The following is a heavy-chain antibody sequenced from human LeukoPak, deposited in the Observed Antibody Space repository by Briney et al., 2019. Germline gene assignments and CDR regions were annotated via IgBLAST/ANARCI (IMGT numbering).Heavy chain of an antibody. V-gene: IGHV4-59*08. Sequence: SETLSLTCTVSGGSISSYYWSWIRQPPGKGLEWIGYIYYSGSTNYNPSLKGRVTISVDTSKNQFSLKLSSVTAADTAVYYCARSSGGHLDYWGQGTLVTVSS. J-gene: IGHJ4*02. CDR1: GGSISSYY. CDR3: ARSSGGHLDY. CDR2: IYYSGST. D-gene: IGHD6-19*01.